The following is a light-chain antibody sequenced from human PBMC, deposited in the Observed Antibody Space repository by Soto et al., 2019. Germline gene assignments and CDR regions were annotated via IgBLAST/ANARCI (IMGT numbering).Light chain of an antibody. CDR1: QSVSRY. CDR3: QQYNNWPPTWT. CDR2: DVS. V-gene: IGKV3-15*01. J-gene: IGKJ1*01. Sequence: EIVFTHSPATLSFSPVERATLSCRASQSVSRYLAWYQQKPGQAPRLLIYDVSTRATGVPARFSGTGSETDFTLTISGLQSEDSAVYYCQQYNNWPPTWTFGQGTKVDIK.